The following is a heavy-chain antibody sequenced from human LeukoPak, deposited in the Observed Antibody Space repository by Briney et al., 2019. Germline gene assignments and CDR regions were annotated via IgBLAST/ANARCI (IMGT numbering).Heavy chain of an antibody. CDR1: GFTFSSYT. D-gene: IGHD4-17*01. Sequence: GGSLRLSCAASGFTFSSYTMNWVRQAPGKGLEGVSIISRGSSYIHYADSVKGRFTISRDNAKNSLYLQMSSLRAEETAVYYCARQTYLRGTDVEYFDYWGQGTLVTVSS. CDR3: ARQTYLRGTDVEYFDY. J-gene: IGHJ4*02. CDR2: ISRGSSYI. V-gene: IGHV3-21*01.